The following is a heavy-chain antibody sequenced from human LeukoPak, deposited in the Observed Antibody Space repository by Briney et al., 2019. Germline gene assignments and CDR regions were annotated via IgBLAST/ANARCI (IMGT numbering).Heavy chain of an antibody. D-gene: IGHD6-19*01. V-gene: IGHV3-30*03. CDR2: ISYDGSNR. CDR3: AGGGIAVAANY. J-gene: IGHJ4*02. Sequence: GRSLRLSCAASGFTFSSYGMHWVRQAPGKGLEWVAVISYDGSNRYYADSVKGRFTISRDNSKNTLYLQMNSLRAEDTAVYYCAGGGIAVAANYWDQGTLVTVSS. CDR1: GFTFSSYG.